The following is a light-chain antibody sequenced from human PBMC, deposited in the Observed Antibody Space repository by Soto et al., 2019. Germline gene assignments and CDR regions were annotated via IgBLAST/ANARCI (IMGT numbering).Light chain of an antibody. V-gene: IGLV2-14*03. CDR2: DVS. CDR1: SSDVGGYNY. CDR3: SSYTTSNTRQIV. Sequence: QSALKRLASVSRSPGQSITISSTSTSSDVGGYNYVSWYQHHPGKAPKLLIYDVSNRPSGVSNRFSGSKSDNTASLTISGLQPEDEADYYCSSYTTSNTRQIVFGTGTKVTVL. J-gene: IGLJ1*01.